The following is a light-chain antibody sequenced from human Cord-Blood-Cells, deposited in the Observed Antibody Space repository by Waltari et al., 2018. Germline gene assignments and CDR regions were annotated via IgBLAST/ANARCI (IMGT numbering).Light chain of an antibody. CDR2: SAS. CDR1: QSISSY. Sequence: DRVTITCRASQSISSYLNWYQQKPGKAPKLLIYSASSLQSGVPSRFSGSGSGTDFTLTISSLQPEDFATYYCQQSYSTPFTFGPGTKVDIK. J-gene: IGKJ3*01. CDR3: QQSYSTPFT. V-gene: IGKV1-39*01.